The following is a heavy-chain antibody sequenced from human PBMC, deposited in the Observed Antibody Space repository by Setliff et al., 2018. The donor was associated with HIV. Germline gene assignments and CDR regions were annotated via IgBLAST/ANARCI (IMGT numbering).Heavy chain of an antibody. J-gene: IGHJ4*02. Sequence: ASVKVSCKASGYSFTDYYIHWVRQAPGQGLEWVGRISPNSGCKNYAVKFQGRVTMTRDTSITTVDMEVSRLTFDDTAFYYCAKVRDYSGFGEFAALDSWGQGTLVTVSS. CDR1: GYSFTDYY. V-gene: IGHV1-2*06. D-gene: IGHD3-10*01. CDR3: AKVRDYSGFGEFAALDS. CDR2: ISPNSGCK.